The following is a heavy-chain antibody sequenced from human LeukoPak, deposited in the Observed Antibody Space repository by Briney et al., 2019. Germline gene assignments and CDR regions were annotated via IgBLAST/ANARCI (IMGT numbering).Heavy chain of an antibody. CDR3: ARSGSYYGEWDAFDT. CDR1: GYSFTSYW. J-gene: IGHJ3*02. Sequence: GESLKTSCKGSGYSFTSYWIGWVRQMPGKGLEWMGIINPGDSDTRYSPSFQGQVTISADKSISTAYLQWSSLKASDTAMYYCARSGSYYGEWDAFDTWGQGAMVTVSS. V-gene: IGHV5-51*01. D-gene: IGHD1-26*01. CDR2: INPGDSDT.